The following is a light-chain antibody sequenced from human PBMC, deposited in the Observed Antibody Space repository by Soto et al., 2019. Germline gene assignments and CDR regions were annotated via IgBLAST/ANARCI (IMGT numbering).Light chain of an antibody. J-gene: IGLJ1*01. V-gene: IGLV2-14*01. CDR1: SCNVGGYNY. CDR3: SSYTRSSTYV. Sequence: QCALTQPASVSGSPGQSITISCTGTSCNVGGYNYVSWYQQHPGKAPKLIIFEVSNRPSGVSNRFSGSKSGNTASLTISGLQAEDEADYYCSSYTRSSTYVFGTGTKLTVL. CDR2: EVS.